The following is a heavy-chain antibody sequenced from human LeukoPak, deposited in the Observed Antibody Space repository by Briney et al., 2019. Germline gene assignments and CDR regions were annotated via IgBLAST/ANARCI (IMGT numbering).Heavy chain of an antibody. CDR1: GGSVSIGSYS. Sequence: PSETLSLTCTVSGGSVSIGSYSWSWIRQPPGKGLEWVGCIYYSGSTNYNPSLKSRVTISVDTSKNQFSLKLSSVTAADTAVYYCASNSGYDYYYFDYWGQGTLVTVSS. J-gene: IGHJ4*02. CDR3: ASNSGYDYYYFDY. D-gene: IGHD5-12*01. V-gene: IGHV4-61*01. CDR2: IYYSGST.